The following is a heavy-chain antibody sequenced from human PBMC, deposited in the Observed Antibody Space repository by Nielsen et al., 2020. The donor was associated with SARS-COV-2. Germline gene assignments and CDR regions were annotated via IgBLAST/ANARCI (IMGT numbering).Heavy chain of an antibody. CDR1: GYTFTSYA. V-gene: IGHV1-3*01. D-gene: IGHD2-15*01. Sequence: ASVKVSCKASGYTFTSYAMHWVRQAPGQRLEWMGWINAGNGNTKYSQKFQGRVTITRDTSASTAYMELSSLRSEDTAVYYCARSGTWPRGGSTDFDYWGQGTLVTVSS. CDR3: ARSGTWPRGGSTDFDY. CDR2: INAGNGNT. J-gene: IGHJ4*02.